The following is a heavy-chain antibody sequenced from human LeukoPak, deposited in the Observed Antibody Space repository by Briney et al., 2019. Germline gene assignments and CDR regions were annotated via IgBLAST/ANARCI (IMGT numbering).Heavy chain of an antibody. J-gene: IGHJ3*02. CDR2: INWNGGST. V-gene: IGHV3-20*04. D-gene: IGHD3-22*01. CDR3: ARAIITMISSWSVAFDI. CDR1: GFTFDDYG. Sequence: GGSLRLSCAASGFTFDDYGMSWVRQAPGKGLEWVSGINWNGGSTGYADSVKGRFTISRDNAKNSLYLQMNSLRAEDTALYYCARAIITMISSWSVAFDIWGQGTMVTVSS.